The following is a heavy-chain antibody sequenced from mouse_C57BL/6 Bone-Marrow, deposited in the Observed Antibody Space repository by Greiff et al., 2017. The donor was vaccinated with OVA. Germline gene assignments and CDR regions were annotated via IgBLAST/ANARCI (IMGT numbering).Heavy chain of an antibody. J-gene: IGHJ1*03. CDR2: IYPGDGDT. V-gene: IGHV1-80*01. CDR3: ARWVWYVDV. Sequence: VHLVESGAELVKPGASVKISCKASGYAFSSYWMNWVKQRPGKGLEWIGPIYPGDGDTYYNGKFKGKATLTADNSSSTAYMQHSSLTSEDSAVYFCARWVWYVDVWGTGTTVTVSS. CDR1: GYAFSSYW.